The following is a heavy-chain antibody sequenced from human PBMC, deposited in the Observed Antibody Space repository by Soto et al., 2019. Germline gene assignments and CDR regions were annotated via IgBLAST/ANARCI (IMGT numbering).Heavy chain of an antibody. D-gene: IGHD6-6*01. J-gene: IGHJ4*02. CDR3: AKEGIGGSSPPFDF. V-gene: IGHV3-23*01. CDR1: GFTFSSYA. Sequence: EVQLLESGGGLVQPGGSLRLSCAASGFTFSSYAMGWVRQAPGKGLEWVSSVSVSGGSTYYADSVQGRFTISRDNSKNTLYLQMNSLRAEDTAVYYCAKEGIGGSSPPFDFWGQGTLVTVSS. CDR2: VSVSGGST.